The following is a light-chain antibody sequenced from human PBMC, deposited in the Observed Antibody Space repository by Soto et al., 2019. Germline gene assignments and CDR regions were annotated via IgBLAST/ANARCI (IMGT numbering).Light chain of an antibody. V-gene: IGLV3-21*04. J-gene: IGLJ3*02. CDR1: NIGSKS. Sequence: SYELTQPPSVSVAPGKTARISCGGNNIGSKSVYWYQKKPGQAPVLVISHDTDRPSGIPERFSGSNSGNTATLTISRVEAGDEADYYCQVCDSGGDHRGVFGGGTKLTVL. CDR3: QVCDSGGDHRGV. CDR2: HDT.